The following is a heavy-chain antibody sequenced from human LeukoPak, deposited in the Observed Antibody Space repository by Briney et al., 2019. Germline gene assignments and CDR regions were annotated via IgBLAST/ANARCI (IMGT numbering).Heavy chain of an antibody. Sequence: SETLSLTCTVSGVSISSGAYYWSWIRQHPGKGLEWIGYISYSGNTYYNPSLRSRLTMSVDTSKNQFSLELSSVTAADTAMYYCARDEREGAFDIWGQGTMVTVSS. D-gene: IGHD5-24*01. CDR2: ISYSGNT. CDR3: ARDEREGAFDI. V-gene: IGHV4-31*03. CDR1: GVSISSGAYY. J-gene: IGHJ3*02.